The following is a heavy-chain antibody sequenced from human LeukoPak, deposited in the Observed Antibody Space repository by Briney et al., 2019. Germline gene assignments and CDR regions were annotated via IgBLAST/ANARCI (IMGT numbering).Heavy chain of an antibody. CDR1: GYTFTTYA. CDR3: ARDKYTSGWQATDY. D-gene: IGHD6-19*01. J-gene: IGHJ4*01. V-gene: IGHV7-4-1*02. Sequence: GASVKVSCKASGYTFTTYAMNWVRQAPRQGLEWMGWINTKTGNPTYAQGFTGRFVFSLDTSVSTAYLQITSLKPEDTAVYYCARDKYTSGWQATDYWGQEPWSPSPQ. CDR2: INTKTGNP.